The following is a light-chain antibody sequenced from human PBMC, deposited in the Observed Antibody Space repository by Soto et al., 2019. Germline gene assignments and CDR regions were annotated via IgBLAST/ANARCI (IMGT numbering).Light chain of an antibody. V-gene: IGKV2-28*01. Sequence: DIVMTQSTLSLRVTPGEPASISCRSSQSLLHSNGYNYLDWYLQKPGQSPQLLIYLGSNRASGVPDRFSGSGSGTDFTLKISRVEAEDVGVYYCMQALQTPLTFGGGTKVDIK. CDR1: QSLLHSNGYNY. CDR2: LGS. CDR3: MQALQTPLT. J-gene: IGKJ4*01.